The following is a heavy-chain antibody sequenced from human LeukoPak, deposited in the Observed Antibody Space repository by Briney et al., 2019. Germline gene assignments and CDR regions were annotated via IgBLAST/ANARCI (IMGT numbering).Heavy chain of an antibody. Sequence: PGRSLRLSCTASGFTFGDYAMSWVRQAPGKGLEWVSYISSSSSTIYYADSVKGRFTISRDNAKNSLYLQMDSLRDEDTAVYYCAPRGVVVNYWGQGTLVTVSS. CDR1: GFTFGDYA. CDR2: ISSSSSTI. J-gene: IGHJ4*02. V-gene: IGHV3-48*02. D-gene: IGHD3-22*01. CDR3: APRGVVVNY.